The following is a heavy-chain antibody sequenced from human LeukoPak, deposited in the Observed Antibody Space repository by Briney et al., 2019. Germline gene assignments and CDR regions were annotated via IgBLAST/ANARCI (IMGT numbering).Heavy chain of an antibody. CDR1: GFTFSTYG. CDR2: IRYDGSIK. D-gene: IGHD6-19*01. J-gene: IGHJ4*02. Sequence: PGGSLRLSCAASGFTFSTYGMHWVRQAPGKGLEWVAFIRYDGSIKYYADSVKGRFTISRDNSKSTLYLQLSSLRAEDTALYYCAKVFGVAVAGTRGFFDYWGQGTLVTVSS. V-gene: IGHV3-30*02. CDR3: AKVFGVAVAGTRGFFDY.